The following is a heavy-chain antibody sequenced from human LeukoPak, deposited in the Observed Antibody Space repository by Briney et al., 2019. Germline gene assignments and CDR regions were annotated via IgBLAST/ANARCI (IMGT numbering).Heavy chain of an antibody. CDR3: AREGIGYYGSGSYYFDY. CDR2: INSDGSST. V-gene: IGHV3-74*01. J-gene: IGHJ4*02. CDR1: GFTFSSYA. D-gene: IGHD3-10*01. Sequence: GGSLRLSCAASGFTFSSYAMSWVRQAPGKGLVWVSRINSDGSSTSYADSVKGRFTISRDNAKNTLYLQMNSLRAEDTAVYYCAREGIGYYGSGSYYFDYWGQGTLVTVSS.